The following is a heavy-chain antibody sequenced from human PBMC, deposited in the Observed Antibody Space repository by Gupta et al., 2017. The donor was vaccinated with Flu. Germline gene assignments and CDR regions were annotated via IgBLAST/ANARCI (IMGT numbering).Heavy chain of an antibody. Sequence: QVHLVESGGGVVQPGRSLRLSCAAAGFTFQNYAMHWVRQAPGRGLEWVAVTSFDGANRYYADSVKGRFTISRDNSKKTLYLEMDSLRVEDTAVYYCAKDMNPYYYYMDVWGKGTTVTVSS. CDR3: AKDMNPYYYYMDV. CDR1: GFTFQNYA. V-gene: IGHV3-30*18. CDR2: TSFDGANR. D-gene: IGHD1-14*01. J-gene: IGHJ6*03.